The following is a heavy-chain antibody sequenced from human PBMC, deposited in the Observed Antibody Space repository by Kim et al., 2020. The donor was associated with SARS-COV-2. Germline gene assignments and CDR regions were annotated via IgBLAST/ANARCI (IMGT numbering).Heavy chain of an antibody. V-gene: IGHV3-23*01. CDR2: ISGSGDST. CDR1: GFTFSSYA. Sequence: GGSLRLSCAASGFTFSSYAMSWVRQPLGKGLEWVSAISGSGDSTYYTDSVKGRFTISRDNSKNTLYLEMDSLRAEDTAIYYCAKVSCGSGGCPPSYYFYDRDVWGQGTTVSVSS. CDR3: AKVSCGSGGCPPSYYFYDRDV. J-gene: IGHJ6*02. D-gene: IGHD2-15*01.